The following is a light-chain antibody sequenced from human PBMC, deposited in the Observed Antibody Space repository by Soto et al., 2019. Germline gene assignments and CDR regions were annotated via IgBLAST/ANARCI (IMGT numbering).Light chain of an antibody. CDR1: SSNSGGNS. CDR2: DDN. J-gene: IGLJ1*01. Sequence: QSVLTQPPSVSATPGQKVSIACSGSSSNSGGNSVSWYQQLPGTAPKLLIYDDNKRHSGIPDRFSGSKSGTSATLGITGFQTGDEADYYCGSWDSSLSAYVFGTGTKVTVL. CDR3: GSWDSSLSAYV. V-gene: IGLV1-51*01.